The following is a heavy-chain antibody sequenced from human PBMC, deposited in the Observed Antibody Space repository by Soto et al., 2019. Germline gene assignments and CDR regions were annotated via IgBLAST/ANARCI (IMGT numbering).Heavy chain of an antibody. J-gene: IGHJ4*02. CDR2: ISAYNGNT. CDR1: GYTFTSYG. D-gene: IGHD3-10*01. Sequence: ASVKVSCKASGYTFTSYGISWVRQAPGQGLEWMGWISAYNGNTNYAQKLQGRVTMTTDTSTSTAYMELRSLRSDDTTVYYCARDPLGLITMVRGVIPKLDYWGQGTLVTVSS. V-gene: IGHV1-18*01. CDR3: ARDPLGLITMVRGVIPKLDY.